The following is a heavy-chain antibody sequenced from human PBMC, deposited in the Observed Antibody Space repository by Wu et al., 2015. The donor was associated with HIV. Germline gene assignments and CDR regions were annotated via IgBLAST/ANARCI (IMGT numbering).Heavy chain of an antibody. Sequence: QVHLVQSGAEVKKPGASVKVSCKASGYPFTSYGISWVRQAPGQGLEWMGWISTYNGNTDSAQKLQGRVTLTTDTSTSTAYMELRSLRSEDTAVYYCAGNVEMATNPITAYYFDYWGQGTLVTVSS. CDR1: GYPFTSYG. CDR2: ISTYNGNT. V-gene: IGHV1-18*01. J-gene: IGHJ4*02. D-gene: IGHD5-24*01. CDR3: AGNVEMATNPITAYYFDY.